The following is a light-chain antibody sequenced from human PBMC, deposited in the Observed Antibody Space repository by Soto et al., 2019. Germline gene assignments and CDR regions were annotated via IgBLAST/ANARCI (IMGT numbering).Light chain of an antibody. CDR1: QDISRS. J-gene: IGKJ5*01. V-gene: IGKV1D-12*01. CDR3: QQADTFPIT. CDR2: AAS. Sequence: DIQMTQSPSSVSASVGDRVTIRCQASQDISRSLAWYQQKPGKAPKLLIYAASSLQSGVPYRFSGSGFGTDFTLTISSLQPEDSAIYYCQQADTFPITFGQGTRLEIK.